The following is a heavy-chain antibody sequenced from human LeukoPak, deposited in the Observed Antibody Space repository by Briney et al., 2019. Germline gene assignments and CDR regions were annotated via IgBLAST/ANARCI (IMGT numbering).Heavy chain of an antibody. CDR2: IGIRGDI. CDR1: GFTFIDYD. CDR3: ARGGIQVSGIDEFDY. V-gene: IGHV3-13*01. J-gene: IGHJ4*02. D-gene: IGHD6-19*01. Sequence: GGSLRLSCAASGFTFIDYDMHWVRQVIGRGLEWVSAIGIRGDIHYSGSVKGRFTISRENAESSLYLQMNSLRAEDTAVYYCARGGIQVSGIDEFDYWGQGTLVTVSS.